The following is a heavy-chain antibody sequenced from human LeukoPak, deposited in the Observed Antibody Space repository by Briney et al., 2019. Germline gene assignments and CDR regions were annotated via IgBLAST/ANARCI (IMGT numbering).Heavy chain of an antibody. Sequence: GESLKISCQGSGYSITNYWIAWVRQMPGKGLGWIGIIYPADSDIRYSPSFQGKVTISADKSISTAYLQWSSLKASDTAMYYCARQEYCSGGSCYTWLDPWGQGTLVTVSS. J-gene: IGHJ5*02. CDR1: GYSITNYW. CDR3: ARQEYCSGGSCYTWLDP. CDR2: IYPADSDI. V-gene: IGHV5-51*01. D-gene: IGHD2-15*01.